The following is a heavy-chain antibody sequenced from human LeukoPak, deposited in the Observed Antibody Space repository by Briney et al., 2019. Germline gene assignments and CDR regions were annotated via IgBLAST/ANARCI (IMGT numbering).Heavy chain of an antibody. V-gene: IGHV3-66*01. CDR2: IYSGGGT. D-gene: IGHD1-1*01. J-gene: IGHJ4*02. CDR1: GFTVSSKY. CDR3: APGRLLLATGTVDY. Sequence: GGSLRLSCAASGFTVSSKYMSWVRQAPGRGLEWVSVIYSGGGTSYADSVKGRFTISRDTSKNTLYLQMNSLRADDTAVYYCAPGRLLLATGTVDYWGQGTLVTVSS.